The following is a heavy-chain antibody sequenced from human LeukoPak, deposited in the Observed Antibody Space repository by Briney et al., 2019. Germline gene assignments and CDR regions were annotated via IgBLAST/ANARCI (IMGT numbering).Heavy chain of an antibody. CDR3: ARDLGQYYDTSDNWFDP. CDR2: ISSSGITI. CDR1: GFTFSGYE. J-gene: IGHJ5*02. V-gene: IGHV3-48*03. D-gene: IGHD3-22*01. Sequence: PGGSLRLSCAASGFTFSGYEMNWVRQAPGKGLEWVSYISSSGITIYYADSVKGRFTISRDNAKNTLNLQMNSLRAEDTAVYYCARDLGQYYDTSDNWFDPWGQGTLVTVSS.